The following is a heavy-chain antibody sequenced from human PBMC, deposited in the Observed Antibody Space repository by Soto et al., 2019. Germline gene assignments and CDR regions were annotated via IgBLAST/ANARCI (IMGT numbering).Heavy chain of an antibody. V-gene: IGHV3-23*01. CDR3: ATEXXXXQGPFDN. Sequence: EVQVLESGGGLVQPGGSLRLSCVVSVFPFGANAMSWVRQXPGXXLEWVSGLSNTGRRTSYADSVKGRFNISRDNSENTVYLQMNSLRVEDTXVYXXATEXXXXQGPFDNWGQGTLVTVSS. J-gene: IGHJ4*02. CDR1: VFPFGANA. CDR2: LSNTGRRT.